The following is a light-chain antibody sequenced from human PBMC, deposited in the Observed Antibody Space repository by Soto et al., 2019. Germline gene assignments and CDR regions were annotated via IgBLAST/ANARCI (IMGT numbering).Light chain of an antibody. CDR3: MHVSHCAPRCI. CDR2: KVS. CDR1: QSLVHSDGHTF. J-gene: IGKJ2*02. V-gene: IGKV2-30*02. Sequence: DVVMTQSPLSLPVTLGQPASISCRSSQSLVHSDGHTFFNWFHQRPGQSPKRLIYKVSNRDSGAXAXFXXSRPATDFTLKIRMVWAEHVGGYYCMHVSHCAPRCICGQGTKLEIK.